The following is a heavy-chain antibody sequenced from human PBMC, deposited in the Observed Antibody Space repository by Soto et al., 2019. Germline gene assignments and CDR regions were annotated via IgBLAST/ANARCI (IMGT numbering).Heavy chain of an antibody. J-gene: IGHJ6*02. CDR1: GGTFSSYA. CDR2: IIPIFGTA. CDR3: AMGHTVTTYDYYGMDV. D-gene: IGHD4-17*01. V-gene: IGHV1-69*12. Sequence: QVQLVQSGAEVKKPGSSVKVSCKASGGTFSSYAISWVRQAPGHGLEWMGGIIPIFGTANYAQKFQGRVTITADESTSTAYMELSSLRSEDTAVYYCAMGHTVTTYDYYGMDVWCQGTTVTVAS.